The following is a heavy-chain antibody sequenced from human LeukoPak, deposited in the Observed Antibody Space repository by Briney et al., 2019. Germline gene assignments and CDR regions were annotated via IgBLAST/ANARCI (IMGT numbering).Heavy chain of an antibody. J-gene: IGHJ6*03. Sequence: GGSLRLSCAASGVTVSSNYMSWVRKAPGKGLEWVSVIYSGGSTSYADSVKGRFTISRDNSTNSLYLQMNSLRAEDTAVYYCARNLDGVTTIYYSYYMDVSGKGTTVTVSS. D-gene: IGHD4-17*01. CDR1: GVTVSSNY. CDR2: IYSGGST. CDR3: ARNLDGVTTIYYSYYMDV. V-gene: IGHV3-66*01.